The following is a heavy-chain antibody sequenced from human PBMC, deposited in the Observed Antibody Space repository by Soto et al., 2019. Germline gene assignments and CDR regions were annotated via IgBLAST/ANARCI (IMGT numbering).Heavy chain of an antibody. CDR1: GFTLTNYW. D-gene: IGHD2-21*01. V-gene: IGHV3-74*01. J-gene: IGHJ6*02. Sequence: VGSLRLSCAAYGFTLTNYWMHWVRQAPGKGLVWVSRINSDGRNTPYADSVKGRFTISRDNAKNTLYLQMNRLRDEDTAVYFCARDMWSTTDYYSGMDVWGQGTTVTV. CDR2: INSDGRNT. CDR3: ARDMWSTTDYYSGMDV.